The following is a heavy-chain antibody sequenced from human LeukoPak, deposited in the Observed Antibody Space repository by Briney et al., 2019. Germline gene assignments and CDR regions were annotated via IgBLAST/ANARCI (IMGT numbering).Heavy chain of an antibody. CDR1: GFTFSSYE. V-gene: IGHV3-72*01. D-gene: IGHD2-15*01. CDR3: ARGVSDSGYYYMDV. J-gene: IGHJ6*03. CDR2: TRNKAKSYTT. Sequence: GGSLRLSCAASGFTFSSYEMNWVRQAPGKGLEWVGRTRNKAKSYTTEYAASVKGRFTVSRDDSKSSLYLQMNSLKTEDTAVYYCARGVSDSGYYYMDVWGTGTTVTVSS.